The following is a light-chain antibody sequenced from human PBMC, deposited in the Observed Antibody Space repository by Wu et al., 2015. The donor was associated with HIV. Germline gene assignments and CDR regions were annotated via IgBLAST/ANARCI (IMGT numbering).Light chain of an antibody. V-gene: IGKV3-15*01. J-gene: IGKJ2*01. Sequence: DIVLTQSPATLSVSPGERATLSCRASQSVNINLAWYQQKPGQAPRLLIYGASTRAAGIPARFSASGSGTEFTLTISSLQSEDFAVYYCQQYDIWPPYTFGQGTKLEIK. CDR3: QQYDIWPPYT. CDR1: QSVNIN. CDR2: GAS.